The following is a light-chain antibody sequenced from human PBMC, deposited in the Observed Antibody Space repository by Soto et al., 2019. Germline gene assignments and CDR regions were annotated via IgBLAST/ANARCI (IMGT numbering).Light chain of an antibody. Sequence: EIVLTQSPDTLSLSPGERATLSCRASQSISISYLAWYQQQPGQAPRLLIHSTSTRATGIPDRFSGSGSGTDFTLTISKLEPGDFAVYYCQQYGGSSWTFGQGTKVDIK. CDR3: QQYGGSSWT. J-gene: IGKJ1*01. V-gene: IGKV3-20*01. CDR1: QSISISY. CDR2: STS.